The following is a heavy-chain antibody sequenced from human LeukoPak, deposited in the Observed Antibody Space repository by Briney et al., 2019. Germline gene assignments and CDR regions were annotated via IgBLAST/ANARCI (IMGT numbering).Heavy chain of an antibody. CDR3: ARDSPLVFSGPFVVELPFYYMDV. Sequence: ASVTVSCKASGYTFTSYGISWVRQAPGQGLEWMGWISAYNGNTNYAQKLQGRVTMTTDTSTSTAYMELRSLRSDDTAVYYCARDSPLVFSGPFVVELPFYYMDVWGKGTTVTVS. V-gene: IGHV1-18*01. CDR1: GYTFTSYG. J-gene: IGHJ6*03. D-gene: IGHD1-26*01. CDR2: ISAYNGNT.